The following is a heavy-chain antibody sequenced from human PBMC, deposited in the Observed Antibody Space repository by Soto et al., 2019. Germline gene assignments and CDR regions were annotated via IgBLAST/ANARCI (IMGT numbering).Heavy chain of an antibody. CDR3: TRAYYYDSSGYYRY. CDR2: IRSKAYGGTT. Sequence: PVGSLRLSCTASGFTFGDYAMSWFRQAPGKGLEWVGFIRSKAYGGTTEYAASVKGRFSISRDDSESIAYLQMNSLKTEDTAVYYCTRAYYYDSSGYYRYWGQGTLVTVSS. CDR1: GFTFGDYA. J-gene: IGHJ4*02. D-gene: IGHD3-22*01. V-gene: IGHV3-49*03.